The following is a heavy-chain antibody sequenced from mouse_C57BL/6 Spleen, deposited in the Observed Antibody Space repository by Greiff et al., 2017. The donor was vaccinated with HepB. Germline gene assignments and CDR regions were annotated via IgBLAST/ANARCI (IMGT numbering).Heavy chain of an antibody. CDR2: ISYDGSN. V-gene: IGHV3-6*01. J-gene: IGHJ3*01. CDR3: ARVWDYDVY. CDR1: GYSITSGYY. D-gene: IGHD2-4*01. Sequence: VQLKQSGPGLVKPSQSLSLTCSVTGYSITSGYYWNWIRQFPGNKLEWMGYISYDGSNNYNPSLKNRISITRDTSKNQFFLKLNSVTTEDTATYYCARVWDYDVYWGQGTLVTVSA.